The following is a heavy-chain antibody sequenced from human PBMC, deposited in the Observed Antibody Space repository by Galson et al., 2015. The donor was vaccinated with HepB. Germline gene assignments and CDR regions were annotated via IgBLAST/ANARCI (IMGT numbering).Heavy chain of an antibody. V-gene: IGHV3-23*01. CDR3: ARGTYGDFRGFDY. CDR1: GFTFNNYV. J-gene: IGHJ4*02. D-gene: IGHD4-17*01. CDR2: ISGSGDNT. Sequence: SLRLSCAASGFTFNNYVMNWVRQTPGKGLEWVSSISGSGDNTYYADSVNGRFTIYRDNPKNTLYLQLNTLTVDDTAAYYCARGTYGDFRGFDYWGQGTLVTVSS.